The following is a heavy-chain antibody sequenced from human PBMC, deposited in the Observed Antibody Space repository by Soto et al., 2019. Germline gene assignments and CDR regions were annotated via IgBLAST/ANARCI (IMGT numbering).Heavy chain of an antibody. CDR3: ARIPAVAGIAAFDI. V-gene: IGHV2-70*11. J-gene: IGHJ3*02. CDR2: IDWDDDK. CDR1: GFSLSTSGMC. D-gene: IGHD6-19*01. Sequence: SGPTLVNPTQTLTLTCTFSGFSLSTSGMCVSWIRQPPGKALEWLARIDWDDDKYYSTSLKTRLTISKDTSKNQVVLTMTNMDPVDTATYYCARIPAVAGIAAFDIWGQGTMVTVSS.